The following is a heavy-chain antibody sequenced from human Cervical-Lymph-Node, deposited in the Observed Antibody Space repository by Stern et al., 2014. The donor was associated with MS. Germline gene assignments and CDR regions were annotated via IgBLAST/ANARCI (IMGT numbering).Heavy chain of an antibody. CDR3: ARAFCTGGVCYSFPFYGMDV. CDR2: IPWTGGST. J-gene: IGHJ6*02. V-gene: IGHV3-20*01. Sequence: EVQLVESGGVVVRPWRSLRLSCAASGFPFADYGMSFVPQAPGSGLEWVAAIPWTGGSTVDAGSGQGRFTISRDNAKNSLYLQRNSLRAEDTALYHCARAFCTGGVCYSFPFYGMDVWGQGTTVTVSS. CDR1: GFPFADYG. D-gene: IGHD2-8*02.